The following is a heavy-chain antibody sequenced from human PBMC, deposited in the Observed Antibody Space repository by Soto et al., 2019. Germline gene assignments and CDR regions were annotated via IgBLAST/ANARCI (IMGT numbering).Heavy chain of an antibody. Sequence: GASVKVCCKASGGTFSSYAISWVRQAPGQGLEWMGGIIPIFGTANYAQKFQGRVTITADESTSTAYMELSRRRSEDTAVYYCARGGPDGGVTRNWGQGTLVTVSS. J-gene: IGHJ4*02. CDR2: IIPIFGTA. D-gene: IGHD4-4*01. CDR1: GGTFSSYA. V-gene: IGHV1-69*13. CDR3: ARGGPDGGVTRN.